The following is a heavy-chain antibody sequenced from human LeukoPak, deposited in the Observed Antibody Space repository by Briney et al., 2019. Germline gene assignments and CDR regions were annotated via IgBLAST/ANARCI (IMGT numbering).Heavy chain of an antibody. Sequence: SETLSLTCTVSGGSISSYYWSWIRQPPGKGLEWNGYIYYSGSTNYNPSLKSRVTISVDTSKNQFSLKLSSVTAADTAVYYCARQLWFGESNWFDPWGQGTLVTVSS. J-gene: IGHJ5*02. D-gene: IGHD3-10*01. CDR3: ARQLWFGESNWFDP. V-gene: IGHV4-59*08. CDR1: GGSISSYY. CDR2: IYYSGST.